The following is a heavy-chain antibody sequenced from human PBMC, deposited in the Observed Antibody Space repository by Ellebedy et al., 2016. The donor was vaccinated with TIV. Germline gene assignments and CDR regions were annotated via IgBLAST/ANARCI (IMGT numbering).Heavy chain of an antibody. Sequence: GGSLRLSCTASGFSFDSYAMTWVRQAPGKGLQWVSSISSSGATVHYADSVKGRFTISRDNSKNTLYLQLNSLRVDDTAIYYCAKDTWGPGGDDYSGDGSGGLGHWGRGTLVSVSS. J-gene: IGHJ4*02. CDR3: AKDTWGPGGDDYSGDGSGGLGH. D-gene: IGHD4-11*01. V-gene: IGHV3-23*01. CDR1: GFSFDSYA. CDR2: ISSSGATV.